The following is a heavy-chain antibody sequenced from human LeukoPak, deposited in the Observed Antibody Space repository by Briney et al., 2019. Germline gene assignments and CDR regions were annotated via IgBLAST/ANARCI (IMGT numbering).Heavy chain of an antibody. V-gene: IGHV4-30-2*01. CDR1: GGSISSGGYS. J-gene: IGHJ6*03. CDR2: IYHSGST. CDR3: ARLTLNGNYYYYYYMDV. Sequence: SETLSLTCAVSGGSISSGGYSWSWIRQRPGKGLEWIGYIYHSGSTYYNPSLKSRVTISVDTSKNQFSLKLSSVTAADTAVYYCARLTLNGNYYYYYYMDVWGKGTTVTVSS.